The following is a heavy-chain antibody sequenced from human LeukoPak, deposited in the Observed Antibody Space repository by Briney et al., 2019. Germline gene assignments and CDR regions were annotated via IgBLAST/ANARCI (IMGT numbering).Heavy chain of an antibody. V-gene: IGHV4-4*02. CDR2: VYHSGST. J-gene: IGHJ4*02. CDR3: ARDLPGSGVNCDQ. Sequence: PSGTLSLTCAVSGDSISNSHWWTWVRQPPGKGLEWIGEVYHSGSTNYNPSLKSRVTISVDKPNNQFSLRLSSVTAADTAVYYCARDLPGSGVNCDQWGQGTLVTVSS. CDR1: GDSISNSHW. D-gene: IGHD3-10*01.